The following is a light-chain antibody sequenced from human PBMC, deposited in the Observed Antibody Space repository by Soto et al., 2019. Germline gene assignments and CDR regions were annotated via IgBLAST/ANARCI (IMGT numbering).Light chain of an antibody. CDR1: SSDVGGYLY. Sequence: QSVLTQPASVSGSPGQSITISCTGSSSDVGGYLYVSWYQQHPGKTPKLMIYEVSNRPSGVSNRFSGSKSGNTASLTISGLQTEDEADYYCSSYTFSNTLIFGGGTKVTVL. CDR3: SSYTFSNTLI. CDR2: EVS. J-gene: IGLJ2*01. V-gene: IGLV2-14*01.